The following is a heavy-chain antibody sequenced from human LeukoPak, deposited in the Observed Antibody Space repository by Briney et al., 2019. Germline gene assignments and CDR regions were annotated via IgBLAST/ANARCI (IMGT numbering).Heavy chain of an antibody. D-gene: IGHD4-17*01. CDR3: ARSDDYGDYGGAFDY. J-gene: IGHJ4*02. Sequence: PSETLSLTCAVYGGSFSGYYWSWIRQPPGEGMEWIGEINHSGSPNYNPSLKSRVTISVDTSKNQFSLKLSSVTAADTAVYYCARSDDYGDYGGAFDYWGQGTLVTVSS. CDR2: INHSGSP. V-gene: IGHV4-34*01. CDR1: GGSFSGYY.